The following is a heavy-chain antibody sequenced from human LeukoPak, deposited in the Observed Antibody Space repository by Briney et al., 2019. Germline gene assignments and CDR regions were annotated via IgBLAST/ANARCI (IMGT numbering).Heavy chain of an antibody. V-gene: IGHV1-69*04. J-gene: IGHJ6*03. Sequence: SVKVSSKASGGTFSSYTISWVRQAPGQGLEWMGRIIPILGIANYAQKFQGRVTITADKSTSTAYMELSSLRSEDTAVYYCARDPARGDYNNYYYYYYMDVWGKGTTVTVSS. D-gene: IGHD4-17*01. CDR1: GGTFSSYT. CDR2: IIPILGIA. CDR3: ARDPARGDYNNYYYYYYMDV.